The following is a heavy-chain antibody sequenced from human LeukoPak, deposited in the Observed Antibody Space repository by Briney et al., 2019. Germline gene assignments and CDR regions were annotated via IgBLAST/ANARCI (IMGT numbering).Heavy chain of an antibody. CDR1: GFIFSSYD. CDR3: ARDLDTSGYTFDY. J-gene: IGHJ4*02. CDR2: ISGSSRVM. Sequence: GGSLRLSCAASGFIFSSYDMYWVRQAPGKGLEWVSYISGSSRVMYYADSVKGRFTISRDNAKNSLYLQMNSLRDEDTAMYYCARDLDTSGYTFDYWGQGTLVTVSS. D-gene: IGHD3-22*01. V-gene: IGHV3-48*02.